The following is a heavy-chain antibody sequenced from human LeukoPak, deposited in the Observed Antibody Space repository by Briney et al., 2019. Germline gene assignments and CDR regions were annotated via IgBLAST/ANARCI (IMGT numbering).Heavy chain of an antibody. Sequence: SETLSLTCAVYGGSFSGYCWSWIRQPPGKGLEWIREINHSGSTNYNPSLKSRVTISVDTSKNQFSLKLSSVTAADTAVYYCARAWSKRVRANPFDPWGQGTLVTVSS. CDR3: ARAWSKRVRANPFDP. D-gene: IGHD3-10*01. J-gene: IGHJ5*02. V-gene: IGHV4-34*01. CDR2: INHSGST. CDR1: GGSFSGYC.